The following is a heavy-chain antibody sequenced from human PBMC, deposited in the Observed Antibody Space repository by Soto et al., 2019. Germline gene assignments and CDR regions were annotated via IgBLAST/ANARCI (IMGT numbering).Heavy chain of an antibody. Sequence: GGSLRLSCAASGFTLSGYAMDWVRQAPGKGLEYVSGISSNGVGTYYANAVQGRFTISRDNSKNTVYLQMGSLRPEDMAVYYCARRARPDFYYMDVWGKGTTVTVSS. J-gene: IGHJ6*03. D-gene: IGHD6-6*01. CDR2: ISSNGVGT. V-gene: IGHV3-64*01. CDR3: ARRARPDFYYMDV. CDR1: GFTLSGYA.